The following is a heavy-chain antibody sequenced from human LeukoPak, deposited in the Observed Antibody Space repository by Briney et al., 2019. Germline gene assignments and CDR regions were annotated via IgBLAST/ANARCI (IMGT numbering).Heavy chain of an antibody. V-gene: IGHV3-7*01. Sequence: PGGSLRLSCAASGFTFSSYWMSWVRQAPGKGMEWVANIKQDGSEKYYVDSVKGRFTISRDNAKNSLYLQMNSLRAEDTAKYYCARDRNTYGPGYYFGSWGQGTLVAVSS. CDR3: ARDRNTYGPGYYFGS. CDR2: IKQDGSEK. CDR1: GFTFSSYW. J-gene: IGHJ4*01. D-gene: IGHD5-18*01.